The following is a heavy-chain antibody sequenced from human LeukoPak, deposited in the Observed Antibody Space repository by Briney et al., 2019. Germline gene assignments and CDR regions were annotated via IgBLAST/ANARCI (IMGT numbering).Heavy chain of an antibody. J-gene: IGHJ6*03. CDR3: ARARYESRIWPKSRYDYYYYMDV. CDR2: ISAYNGNT. V-gene: IGHV1-18*03. Sequence: PWASVKVSCKASGYTFTSYGISWVRQAPGQGLEWMGWISAYNGNTNYAQKLQGRVTITTDTSASTAYMEVSSLRSEDMAVYYCARARYESRIWPKSRYDYYYYMDVWGKGTTVTVSS. D-gene: IGHD3-3*01. CDR1: GYTFTSYG.